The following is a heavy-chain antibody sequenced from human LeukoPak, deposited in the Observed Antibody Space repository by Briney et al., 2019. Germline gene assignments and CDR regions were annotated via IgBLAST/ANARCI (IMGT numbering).Heavy chain of an antibody. CDR2: IYNSGST. CDR3: ARERSGIAARPWYYDV. Sequence: SETLSLTCTVSGGSISSYYWSWIRQPPGKGLEWIGHIYNSGSTTHDPSLKSRITISMDASKNQFSLTLSSVTAADTAVYYCARERSGIAARPWYYDVWGRGTLVTVSS. D-gene: IGHD6-6*01. J-gene: IGHJ2*01. V-gene: IGHV4-59*01. CDR1: GGSISSYY.